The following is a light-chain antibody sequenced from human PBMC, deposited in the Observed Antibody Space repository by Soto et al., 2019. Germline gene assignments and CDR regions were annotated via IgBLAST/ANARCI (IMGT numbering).Light chain of an antibody. CDR2: DAS. CDR3: QQRSNWPPIT. J-gene: IGKJ1*01. CDR1: QSVSSY. Sequence: VVPPSPGTLSFSPWARATLSCRASQSVSSYLAWYQQKPGQAPRLLIYDASNRATGIPARFSGSGSGTDFTLTISSLEPEDFAVYYCQQRSNWPPITFGQGTKVDNK. V-gene: IGKV3-11*01.